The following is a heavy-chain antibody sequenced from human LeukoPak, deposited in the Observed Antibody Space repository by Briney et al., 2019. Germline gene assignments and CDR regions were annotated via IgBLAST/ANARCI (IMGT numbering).Heavy chain of an antibody. D-gene: IGHD3-10*01. CDR3: ARGITMVRGAYNWFDP. CDR2: IIPIFGTA. Sequence: SVKVSCKASGGTFSSYAISWVRQAPGQGLEWMGGIIPIFGTANYAQKFQGRVTITADESTSAAYMELSSLRSEDTAVYYCARGITMVRGAYNWFDPWGQGTLVTVSS. V-gene: IGHV1-69*13. CDR1: GGTFSSYA. J-gene: IGHJ5*02.